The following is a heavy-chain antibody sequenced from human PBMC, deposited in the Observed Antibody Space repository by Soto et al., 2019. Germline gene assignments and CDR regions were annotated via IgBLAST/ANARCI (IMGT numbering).Heavy chain of an antibody. CDR1: GYTFTGYY. D-gene: IGHD6-13*01. V-gene: IGHV1-2*04. Sequence: ASVKVSCKASGYTFTGYYMHWVRQAPGQGLEWMGWINPNSGGTNYAQKFQGWVTMTRDTSISTAYMELSRLRSDDTAVYYCARGGGAAAGTGPYYYYYGMDVWGQGTTVTVSS. CDR2: INPNSGGT. CDR3: ARGGGAAAGTGPYYYYYGMDV. J-gene: IGHJ6*02.